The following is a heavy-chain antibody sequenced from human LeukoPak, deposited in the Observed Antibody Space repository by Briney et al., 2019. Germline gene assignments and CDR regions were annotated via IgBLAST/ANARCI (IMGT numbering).Heavy chain of an antibody. CDR1: GYTFTAYY. CDR2: ISGHDGYT. D-gene: IGHD6-13*01. J-gene: IGHJ4*02. V-gene: IGHV1-18*04. Sequence: GASVKVSCKASGYTFTAYYMHWVRQAPGQGLEWMGWISGHDGYTNYAQKLQGRVTMTTDTSTNTAYMELRSLRSDDTAVYYCARARNIIVAAGTADWGQGTLVTVSS. CDR3: ARARNIIVAAGTAD.